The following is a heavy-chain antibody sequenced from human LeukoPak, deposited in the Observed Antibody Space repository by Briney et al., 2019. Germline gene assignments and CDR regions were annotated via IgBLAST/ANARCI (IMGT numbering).Heavy chain of an antibody. D-gene: IGHD1-26*01. J-gene: IGHJ3*01. Sequence: AASVKVSCKASGYIFTDYYMHWVRQAPGQGLEWMGRFDPYNGGISYAQKFQGRVTITRDTSVSTDYMELSSLTSDDTAMYYCAGGGGSYGDVWGQGTMVAVSS. CDR2: FDPYNGGI. V-gene: IGHV1-2*06. CDR1: GYIFTDYY. CDR3: AGGGGSYGDV.